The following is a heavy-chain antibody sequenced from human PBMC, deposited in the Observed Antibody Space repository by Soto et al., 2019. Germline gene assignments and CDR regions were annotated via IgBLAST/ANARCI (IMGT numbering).Heavy chain of an antibody. D-gene: IGHD3-22*01. CDR3: AKDLSVSSAYYPFYFDS. Sequence: QPGGSLRLSCAASGFTFSSYAMSWVRQAPGKGLEWVSGISGSGGTTYYADSVKGRFTISVKGRFTISRDNFKNTMYLQMNSLRAEDTAIYYCAKDLSVSSAYYPFYFDSWGQGTLVTVSS. CDR1: GFTFSSYA. V-gene: IGHV3-23*01. J-gene: IGHJ4*02. CDR2: ISGSGGTT.